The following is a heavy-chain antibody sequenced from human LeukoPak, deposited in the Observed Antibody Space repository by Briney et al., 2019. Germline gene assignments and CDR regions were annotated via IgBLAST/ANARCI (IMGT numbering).Heavy chain of an antibody. CDR3: ARGTIVVSDYYYMDV. J-gene: IGHJ6*03. CDR2: IIPILGIA. V-gene: IGHV1-69*02. Sequence: SVKVSCKASGGTFSSYTISWVRQAPGQGLEWMGRIIPILGIANYAQKFQGRVTITADKSTSTAYMELSSLRSEDTAVYYCARGTIVVSDYYYMDVWGKGTTVTVSS. D-gene: IGHD2-2*01. CDR1: GGTFSSYT.